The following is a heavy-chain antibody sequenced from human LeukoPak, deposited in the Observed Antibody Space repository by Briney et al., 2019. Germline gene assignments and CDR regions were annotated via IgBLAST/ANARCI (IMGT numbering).Heavy chain of an antibody. CDR2: ISSSSSYI. J-gene: IGHJ3*02. CDR3: ARDFHPDCSSTSCYIEGDVGAFDI. V-gene: IGHV3-21*01. Sequence: PGGSLRLSCAASGFTFSSYSMNWVRQAPGKGLEWVSSISSSSSYIYYADSVKGRFTISRDNAKNSLYLQMNSLRAEDTAVYYCARDFHPDCSSTSCYIEGDVGAFDIWGQGTMVTVSS. D-gene: IGHD2-2*02. CDR1: GFTFSSYS.